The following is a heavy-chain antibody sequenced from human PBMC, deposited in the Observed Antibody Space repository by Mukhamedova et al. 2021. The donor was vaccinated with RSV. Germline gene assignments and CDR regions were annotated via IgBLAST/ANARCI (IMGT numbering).Heavy chain of an antibody. V-gene: IGHV1-46*01. CDR3: ASGLGWDLDY. J-gene: IGHJ4*02. CDR2: INPSGGST. D-gene: IGHD3/OR15-3a*01. Sequence: GIINPSGGSTSYAQKFQGRVTMTRDTSTSTVYMELSSLRSEDTAMYYCASGLGWDLDYWGQGTLVTVSS.